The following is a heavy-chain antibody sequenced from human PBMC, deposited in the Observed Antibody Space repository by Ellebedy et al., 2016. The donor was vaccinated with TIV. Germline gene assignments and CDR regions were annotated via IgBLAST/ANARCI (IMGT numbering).Heavy chain of an antibody. Sequence: SGPTLVKPTQTLTLTCSFSGFSLTTTGMSVSWIRQPPGEALEWLARIDWDDDEFYNTSLETRLTISKDTTRNQVVLTMTNVDPMDTATYFCAHRQTLSGSWNFGSFDYWGQGSLVTVSS. CDR3: AHRQTLSGSWNFGSFDY. D-gene: IGHD1-26*01. J-gene: IGHJ4*02. CDR1: GFSLTTTGMS. CDR2: IDWDDDE. V-gene: IGHV2-70*12.